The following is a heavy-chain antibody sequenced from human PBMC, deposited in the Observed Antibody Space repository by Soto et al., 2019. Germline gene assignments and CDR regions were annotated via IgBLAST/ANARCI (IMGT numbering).Heavy chain of an antibody. D-gene: IGHD3-22*01. V-gene: IGHV4-39*01. CDR2: IYYSGST. Sequence: SEPLSRTCSVSGCPISTSSYYGGWRRQPPGKGLEWIGSIYYSGSTYYNPSLKSRVTISVDTSKNQFSLKLSSVTAADTAVYYCAINHYYDSSGYLEYFQHWGQG. J-gene: IGHJ1*01. CDR3: AINHYYDSSGYLEYFQH. CDR1: GCPISTSSYY.